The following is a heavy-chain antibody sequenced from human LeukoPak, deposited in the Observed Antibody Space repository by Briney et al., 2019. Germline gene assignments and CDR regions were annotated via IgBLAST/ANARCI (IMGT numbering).Heavy chain of an antibody. CDR2: ISSSSSTI. V-gene: IGHV3-48*01. Sequence: PGGSLRLSCAASGFTFSSYSMNWVRQAPGKGLEWVSYISSSSSTIYYADSVKGRFTISRDNAKNSLYLQMNSLRAEDTAVYYCARGEERGYSYGLDYWGQGTLVTVSS. J-gene: IGHJ4*02. CDR1: GFTFSSYS. D-gene: IGHD5-18*01. CDR3: ARGEERGYSYGLDY.